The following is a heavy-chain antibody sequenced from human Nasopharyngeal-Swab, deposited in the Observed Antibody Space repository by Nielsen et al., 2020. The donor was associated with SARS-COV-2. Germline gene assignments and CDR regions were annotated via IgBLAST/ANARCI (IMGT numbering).Heavy chain of an antibody. J-gene: IGHJ6*02. V-gene: IGHV3-7*01. CDR1: GFTFSSYW. CDR3: ARDFSAPLLAFYYYYGMDV. Sequence: GSLKISCAASGFTFSSYWMSWVRQAPGKGLEWVANIKQDGSEKYYVDSVKGRFTISRDNAKNSLYLQMNSLRAEDTAVYYCARDFSAPLLAFYYYYGMDVWGQGTTVTVSS. D-gene: IGHD2-15*01. CDR2: IKQDGSEK.